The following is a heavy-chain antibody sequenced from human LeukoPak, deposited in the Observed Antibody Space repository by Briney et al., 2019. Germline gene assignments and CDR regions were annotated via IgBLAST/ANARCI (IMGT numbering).Heavy chain of an antibody. CDR2: ISYDGSKV. Sequence: RGSLRLFCAASGFTFSSYPLHWVRQAPGKGLEWVTLISYDGSKVYYADSVKGRFTISRDNSKNTLYLQMNSLRAEDTAVYYCARESGWGLPHAFDFWGQGSMVTVSS. CDR3: ARESGWGLPHAFDF. J-gene: IGHJ3*01. D-gene: IGHD3-3*01. V-gene: IGHV3-30-3*01. CDR1: GFTFSSYP.